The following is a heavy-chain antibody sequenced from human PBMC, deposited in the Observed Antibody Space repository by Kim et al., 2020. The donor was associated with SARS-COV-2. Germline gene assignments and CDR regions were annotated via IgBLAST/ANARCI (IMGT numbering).Heavy chain of an antibody. Sequence: GGSLRLSCAASGFTFSSYSMNWVRQAPGKGLEWVSYISSSSSTIYYADSVKGRFTISGDNAKNSLYLQMNSLRAEDTAVYYCARVPSYSSSWNHYWGQGTLVTVSS. CDR1: GFTFSSYS. J-gene: IGHJ4*02. V-gene: IGHV3-48*04. CDR2: ISSSSSTI. CDR3: ARVPSYSSSWNHY. D-gene: IGHD6-13*01.